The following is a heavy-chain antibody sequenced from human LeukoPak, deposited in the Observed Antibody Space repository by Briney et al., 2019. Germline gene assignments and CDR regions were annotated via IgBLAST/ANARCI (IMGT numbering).Heavy chain of an antibody. Sequence: GGSLRLSCAASGFTFSDSYMTWVRQAPGKGLEWLSYISTSGSIIVYADSVRGRFTVSRDNAKNSLSLQMNSLRADDTAVYYCAKSGRNDDSAYYFADNWGQGTLVTVSS. CDR1: GFTFSDSY. CDR3: AKSGRNDDSAYYFADN. CDR2: ISTSGSII. V-gene: IGHV3-11*04. D-gene: IGHD3-22*01. J-gene: IGHJ4*02.